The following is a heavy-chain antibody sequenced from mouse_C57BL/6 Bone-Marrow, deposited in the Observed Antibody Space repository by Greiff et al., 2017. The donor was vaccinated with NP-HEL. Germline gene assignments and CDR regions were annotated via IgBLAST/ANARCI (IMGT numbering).Heavy chain of an antibody. D-gene: IGHD2-2*01. Sequence: EVHLVESGPGLVKPSQSLSLTCSVTGYSITSGYYWNWIRQFPGNKLEWMGYISYDGSNNYNPSLKNRISITRDTSKNQFFLKLNSVTTEDTATYYCARDRQSPPLWLRQGDYWGQGTTLTVSS. CDR3: ARDRQSPPLWLRQGDY. J-gene: IGHJ2*01. CDR1: GYSITSGYY. V-gene: IGHV3-6*01. CDR2: ISYDGSN.